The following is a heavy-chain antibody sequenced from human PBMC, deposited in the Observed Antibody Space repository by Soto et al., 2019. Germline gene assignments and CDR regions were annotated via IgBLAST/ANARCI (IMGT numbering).Heavy chain of an antibody. J-gene: IGHJ4*02. Sequence: GGSLRLSCAASGFTCSSYSMNWVRQVPGKGLEWVSYISSSSSTIYYSDSVKGRFTISRDNAKNSLYLQMNSLRDEDTAVYYCARENPYSSSFDYWGQGTLVTVSS. CDR1: GFTCSSYS. CDR2: ISSSSSTI. V-gene: IGHV3-48*02. CDR3: ARENPYSSSFDY. D-gene: IGHD6-13*01.